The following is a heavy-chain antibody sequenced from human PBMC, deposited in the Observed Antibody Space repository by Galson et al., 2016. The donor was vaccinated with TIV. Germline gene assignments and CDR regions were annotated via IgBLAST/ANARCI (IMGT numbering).Heavy chain of an antibody. V-gene: IGHV5-51*01. CDR3: AKNSEWLRWYYFDY. CDR1: GYSFTSYW. Sequence: QSGAEVKKPGESLKISCKTSGYSFTSYWIGWVRQMPGKGLEWMGIIYPGDSETRYSPSFQGQVTVSADKSISTAYLQMNSLIADDTAFYYCAKNSEWLRWYYFDYWGQGTLVTVSS. D-gene: IGHD5-12*01. J-gene: IGHJ4*02. CDR2: IYPGDSET.